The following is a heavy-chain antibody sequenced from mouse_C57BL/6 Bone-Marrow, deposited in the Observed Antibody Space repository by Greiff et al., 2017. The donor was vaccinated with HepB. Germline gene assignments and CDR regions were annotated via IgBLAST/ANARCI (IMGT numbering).Heavy chain of an antibody. Sequence: QVHVKQSGAELVRPGASVTLSCKASGYTFTDYEMHWVKQTPVHGLDWIGAIDPETGGTAYNQKFKGKAILTADKSSSTAYMELRSLTSEDSAVYYCTRLGITTVGATRFDYWGQGTTLTVSS. D-gene: IGHD1-1*01. CDR2: IDPETGGT. CDR1: GYTFTDYE. J-gene: IGHJ2*01. V-gene: IGHV1-15*01. CDR3: TRLGITTVGATRFDY.